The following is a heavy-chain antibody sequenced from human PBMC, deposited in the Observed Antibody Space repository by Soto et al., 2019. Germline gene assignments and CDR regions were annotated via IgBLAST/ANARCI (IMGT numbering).Heavy chain of an antibody. CDR1: GYSFTSYW. J-gene: IGHJ4*02. Sequence: EVQLVQSGAEVKKPGESLKISCKGSGYSFTSYWIGWVRQMPGKGLEWMGIIYPGDSDTRYSPSFQGQVTISADKSISTAYLQWSSLKASDTAMYYCARLKRGSTGKRLLAPEDYWGQGTLVTVSS. D-gene: IGHD2-15*01. CDR2: IYPGDSDT. V-gene: IGHV5-51*01. CDR3: ARLKRGSTGKRLLAPEDY.